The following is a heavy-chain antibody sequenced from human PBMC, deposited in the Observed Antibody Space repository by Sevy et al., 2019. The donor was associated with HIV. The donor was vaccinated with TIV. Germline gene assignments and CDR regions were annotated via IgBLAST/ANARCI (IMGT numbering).Heavy chain of an antibody. Sequence: SETLSLTCNVSGDSISSYFWSWFRQPPGKGLEWIGYIYYSGSSEYNPSLRSRVTISIDTSKKYLSMKLTSVTAADTAGVFCARDSAVVPRALVYWGQGTLVTVSS. J-gene: IGHJ4*02. D-gene: IGHD2-15*01. CDR1: GDSISSYF. CDR3: ARDSAVVPRALVY. CDR2: IYYSGSS. V-gene: IGHV4-59*01.